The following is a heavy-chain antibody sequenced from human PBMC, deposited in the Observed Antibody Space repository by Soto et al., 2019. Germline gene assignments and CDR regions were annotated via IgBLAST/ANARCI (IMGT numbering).Heavy chain of an antibody. Sequence: GGSLRLSCAASGFTFRSFTMNWVRQAPGKGLEWVSTISSNSAYIYYTDALGGRFTISRDNAKNSLHLQMNILRAEDTAVYYCTRDASRDSSARGWFDPWGPGTLVTVSS. CDR2: ISSNSAYI. CDR3: TRDASRDSSARGWFDP. CDR1: GFTFRSFT. J-gene: IGHJ5*02. V-gene: IGHV3-21*01. D-gene: IGHD6-13*01.